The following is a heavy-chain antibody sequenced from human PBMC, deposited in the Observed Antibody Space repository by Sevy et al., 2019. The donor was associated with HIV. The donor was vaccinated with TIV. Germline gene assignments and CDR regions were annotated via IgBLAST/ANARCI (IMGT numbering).Heavy chain of an antibody. D-gene: IGHD3-10*01. CDR1: GFTFSNNW. J-gene: IGHJ4*02. CDR3: ARRIFGSGSRLGLGY. V-gene: IGHV3-7*01. Sequence: GGSLRLSCVASGFTFSNNWMTWVRQAPGKGLQWVANIKQDGSEKYFVDSVKGRFTISRDNAKNSLYLQMSSLRVEDTAVYYCARRIFGSGSRLGLGYWGQGTLVTVSS. CDR2: IKQDGSEK.